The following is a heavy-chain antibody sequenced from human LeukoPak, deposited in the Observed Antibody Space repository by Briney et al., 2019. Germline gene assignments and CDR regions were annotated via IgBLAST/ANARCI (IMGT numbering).Heavy chain of an antibody. CDR2: INHSGST. Sequence: ASETLSLTCAVYGGSFSGYYWSWIRQPPGKGLEWLGEINHSGSTNYNPSLKSRVTISVDTSKNQFSLKLSSVTAADTAVYYCARGGLRWSYYFDYWGQGTLVTVSS. CDR1: GGSFSGYY. CDR3: ARGGLRWSYYFDY. V-gene: IGHV4-34*01. J-gene: IGHJ4*02. D-gene: IGHD4-23*01.